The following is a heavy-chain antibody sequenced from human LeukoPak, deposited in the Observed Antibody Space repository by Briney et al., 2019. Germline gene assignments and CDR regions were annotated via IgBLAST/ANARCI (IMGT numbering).Heavy chain of an antibody. J-gene: IGHJ4*02. V-gene: IGHV1-2*06. CDR1: GYTFTGYY. CDR3: ARVPVATSPFDY. CDR2: INPHRGDT. Sequence: ASVKVSCKASGYTFTGYYMHWVRQAPGPGLEWMGRINPHRGDTNYEQKFQGRVNMTRDTSISTAYMELSSLRSDDTAVYYCARVPVATSPFDYWGQGTLVSVSS. D-gene: IGHD5-12*01.